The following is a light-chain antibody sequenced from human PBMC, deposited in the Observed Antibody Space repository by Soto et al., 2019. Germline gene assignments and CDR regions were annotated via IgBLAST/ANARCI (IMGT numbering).Light chain of an antibody. V-gene: IGKV3-20*01. J-gene: IGKJ1*01. CDR2: GAS. CDR3: QQYGSSPPT. CDR1: QSISSDS. Sequence: EIVLTQSPGTLSLSPGERGTLSCRASQSISSDSVAWYQQKPGQAPRLLIYGASNRVAGIPDRFRDAGSGRDFTLTISRLEPEDFAVYVCQQYGSSPPTFGQGTKVDVK.